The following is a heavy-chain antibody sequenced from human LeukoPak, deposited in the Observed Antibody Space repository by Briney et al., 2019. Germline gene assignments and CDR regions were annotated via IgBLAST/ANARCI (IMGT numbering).Heavy chain of an antibody. D-gene: IGHD3-10*01. V-gene: IGHV1-18*01. CDR3: ARGAYYYGSGSSPFDY. Sequence: GASVKVSCKASGDTFTSYGISWVRQAPGQGLEWMGWISAYNGNTIYAQKLQGRVTMTTDTSTSTAYMELRSLRSDDTAVYYCARGAYYYGSGSSPFDYWGQGTLVTVSS. CDR2: ISAYNGNT. CDR1: GDTFTSYG. J-gene: IGHJ4*02.